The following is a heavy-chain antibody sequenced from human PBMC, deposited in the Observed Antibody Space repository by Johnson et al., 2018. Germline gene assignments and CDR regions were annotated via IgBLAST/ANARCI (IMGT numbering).Heavy chain of an antibody. D-gene: IGHD2-2*01. Sequence: VQLVQSGGGLVQPGGSLRLSCAASGFTFSSYAMSWVRQAPGKGLEWVSAISGSGGSTYYADSVKGRFTISRDNAKNSLYLQMNSLRAEDTALYYCAKARGVVVPAAIRGYYDGMDVWGQGTTVTVSS. CDR1: GFTFSSYA. CDR3: AKARGVVVPAAIRGYYDGMDV. V-gene: IGHV3-23*04. J-gene: IGHJ6*02. CDR2: ISGSGGST.